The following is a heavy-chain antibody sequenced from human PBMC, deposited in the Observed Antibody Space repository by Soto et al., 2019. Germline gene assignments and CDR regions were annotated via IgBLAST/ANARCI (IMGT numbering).Heavy chain of an antibody. J-gene: IGHJ5*02. CDR3: ERRGNMIVVDLNWFDT. CDR2: IYYSGST. Sequence: PSETLSLTCTVSGGSISSYYWSWIRQPPGKGLEWIGYIYYSGSTNYNPSLKSRVTISVDTSKNQFSLKLSSVTAAETAVYYCERRGNMIVVDLNWFDTWGQGTLVTVSS. V-gene: IGHV4-59*01. CDR1: GGSISSYY. D-gene: IGHD3-22*01.